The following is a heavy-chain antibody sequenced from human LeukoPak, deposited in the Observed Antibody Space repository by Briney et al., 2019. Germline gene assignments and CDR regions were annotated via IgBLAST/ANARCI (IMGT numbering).Heavy chain of an antibody. D-gene: IGHD5-12*01. CDR3: ATDGYSGYGYFDY. V-gene: IGHV3-23*01. J-gene: IGHJ4*02. CDR1: GFTITNYA. Sequence: GGSLRLSCSASGFTITNYAFSWVRQAPGQGLEWVSAITGRGDKTYYTDSVKGRFTLSRDNSKNTLYLQMNSLRAEDTALYYCATDGYSGYGYFDYWGQGTLVTVSS. CDR2: ITGRGDKT.